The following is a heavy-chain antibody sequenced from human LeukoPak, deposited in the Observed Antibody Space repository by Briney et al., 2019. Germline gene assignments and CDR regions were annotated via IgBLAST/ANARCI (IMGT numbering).Heavy chain of an antibody. CDR3: ARHLWFSAAFHI. CDR2: VYDSGST. J-gene: IGHJ3*02. Sequence: PSETLSLTCTVSGGSISSSSYYWGWIRQPPGKGLEWMGTVYDSGSTYYNPSLKSRVTISVDTSKNQFSLRMSSVTASDTAVYYCARHLWFSAAFHIWGQGTMVTVSS. D-gene: IGHD2-21*01. CDR1: GGSISSSSYY. V-gene: IGHV4-39*01.